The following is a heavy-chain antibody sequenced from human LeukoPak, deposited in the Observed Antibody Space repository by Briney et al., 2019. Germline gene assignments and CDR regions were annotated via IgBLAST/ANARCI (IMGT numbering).Heavy chain of an antibody. V-gene: IGHV3-43*02. CDR1: GFTFSSYW. D-gene: IGHD3-10*01. CDR3: AKDIGYGSGSSYYYYYYMDV. CDR2: ISGDGGST. Sequence: GGSLRLSCAASGFTFSSYWMHWVRQAPGKGLEWVSLISGDGGSTYYADSVKGRFTISRDNSKNSLYLQMNSLRTEDTALYYCAKDIGYGSGSSYYYYYYMDVWGKGTTVTVSS. J-gene: IGHJ6*03.